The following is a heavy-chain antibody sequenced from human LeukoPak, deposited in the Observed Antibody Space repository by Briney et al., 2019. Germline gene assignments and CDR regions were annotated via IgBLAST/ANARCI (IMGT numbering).Heavy chain of an antibody. CDR2: INSDGSST. CDR3: AREGHSSSSIGGFDY. D-gene: IGHD6-6*01. J-gene: IGHJ4*02. CDR1: GFTFSSYW. Sequence: QPGGSLRLSWAASGFTFSSYWMHWVRQAPGKGLVWVSRINSDGSSTSYADSVKGRFTISRDNAKNTLYLQMNSLRAEDTAVYYCAREGHSSSSIGGFDYWGQGTLVTVSS. V-gene: IGHV3-74*01.